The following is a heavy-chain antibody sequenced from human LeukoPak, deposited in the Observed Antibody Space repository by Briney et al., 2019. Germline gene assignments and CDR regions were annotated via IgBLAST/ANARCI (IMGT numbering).Heavy chain of an antibody. CDR1: GGSISSYY. V-gene: IGHV3-66*01. Sequence: PSETLSLTCTVSGGSISSYYWSWIRQPPGKGLEWVSVIYSGGSTYYADSVKGRFTISRDNSKNTLYLQMNSLRAEDTAVYYCARDPGPGEEDYWGQGTLVTVSS. J-gene: IGHJ4*02. CDR3: ARDPGPGEEDY. D-gene: IGHD1-14*01. CDR2: IYSGGST.